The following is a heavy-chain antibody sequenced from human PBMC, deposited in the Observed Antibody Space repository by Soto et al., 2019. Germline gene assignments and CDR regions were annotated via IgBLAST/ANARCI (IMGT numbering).Heavy chain of an antibody. Sequence: PSETLSLTCTVSGGSVNSGSYYWSWIRQPPGKGLEWIGYVYYTGRTTYNPSLKSRVTISADTSKNQFSLIMTSVTAADTAVYYCARDYGYFDHWGQGTLVTVSS. J-gene: IGHJ4*02. CDR2: VYYTGRT. CDR3: ARDYGYFDH. D-gene: IGHD3-10*01. V-gene: IGHV4-61*01. CDR1: GGSVNSGSYY.